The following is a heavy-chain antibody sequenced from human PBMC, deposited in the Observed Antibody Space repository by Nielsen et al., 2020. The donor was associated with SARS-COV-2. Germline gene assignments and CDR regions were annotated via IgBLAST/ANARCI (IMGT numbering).Heavy chain of an antibody. V-gene: IGHV3-74*01. CDR1: GFTFSNSW. J-gene: IGHJ4*02. CDR2: ISPDGDIV. D-gene: IGHD1-1*01. CDR3: TNWNDGY. Sequence: GESLKISCAASGFTFSNSWMHWVRQAPGKGLVWVSRISPDGDIVNYADSVRGRFTTSRDNAKNTLYLQMNSLRAEDTAVYFYTNWNDGYWGQGTPVTVSS.